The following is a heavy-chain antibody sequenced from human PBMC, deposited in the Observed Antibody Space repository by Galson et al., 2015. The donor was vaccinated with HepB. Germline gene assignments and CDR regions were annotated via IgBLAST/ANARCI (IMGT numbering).Heavy chain of an antibody. J-gene: IGHJ4*02. D-gene: IGHD3-10*01. V-gene: IGHV4-59*12. CDR3: AREREGSGFDY. Sequence: ETLSLTCTVSGGSISSYYWSWIRQPPGKGLEWIGYIYHSGSTYYNPSLKSRVTISVDRSKNQFSLKLSSVTAADTAVYYCAREREGSGFDYWGQGTLVTVSS. CDR2: IYHSGST. CDR1: GGSISSYY.